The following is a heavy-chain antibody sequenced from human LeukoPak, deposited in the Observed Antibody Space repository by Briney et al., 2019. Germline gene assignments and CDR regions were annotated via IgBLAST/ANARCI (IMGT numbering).Heavy chain of an antibody. CDR2: IYYSGST. CDR1: GGSISTYY. CDR3: APQGGGSGSLSP. J-gene: IGHJ5*02. D-gene: IGHD3-10*01. V-gene: IGHV4-59*01. Sequence: SETLSLTCTVSGGSISTYYWSWIRQPPGQGLEWIGYIYYSGSTNYNPSLKSRVTISLDTSKNQFSLKLTSVTAADTAVYYCAPQGGGSGSLSPWGQGTLVTVSS.